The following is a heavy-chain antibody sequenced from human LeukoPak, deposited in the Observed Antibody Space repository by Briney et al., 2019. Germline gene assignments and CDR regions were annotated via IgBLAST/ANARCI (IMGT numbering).Heavy chain of an antibody. Sequence: ASVKVSCKASGYTFTGYYMHWVRQAPGQGLEWMGWINPNSGGTNYAQKFQGRVTMTRDTSISTAYMELSRLRSDDTAVYYCARVPPSIVGAIDYWGRGTLVTVSS. V-gene: IGHV1-2*02. D-gene: IGHD1-26*01. CDR3: ARVPPSIVGAIDY. CDR1: GYTFTGYY. J-gene: IGHJ4*02. CDR2: INPNSGGT.